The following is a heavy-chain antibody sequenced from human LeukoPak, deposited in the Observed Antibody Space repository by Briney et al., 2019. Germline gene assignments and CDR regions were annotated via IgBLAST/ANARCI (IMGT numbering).Heavy chain of an antibody. CDR1: GFTFSSYG. J-gene: IGHJ4*02. D-gene: IGHD1-7*01. Sequence: GGSLRLSCAASGFTFSSYGMHWVRQAPGKGLEWVAFIRYDGSNKYYADSVKGRFTISRDNSKNSLYLQMNSLRAEDTAVYYCAKAGKGITGTTADWGQGTLVTVSS. CDR3: AKAGKGITGTTAD. CDR2: IRYDGSNK. V-gene: IGHV3-30*02.